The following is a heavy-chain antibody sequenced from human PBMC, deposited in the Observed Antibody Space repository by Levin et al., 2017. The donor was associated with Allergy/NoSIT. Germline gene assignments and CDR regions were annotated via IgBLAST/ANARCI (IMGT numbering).Heavy chain of an antibody. CDR2: IYYSGAT. CDR3: ARARQWFGELMN. Sequence: LRLSCTVSGGSVSIGENYWSWIRQSPEKGLEWIGYIYYSGATYYNPSLRSRVSISMDTSKNQFSLEVTSVNAADTAVYYCARARQWFGELMNWGQGTLVTVSP. D-gene: IGHD3-10*01. CDR1: GGSVSIGENY. V-gene: IGHV4-30-4*01. J-gene: IGHJ4*02.